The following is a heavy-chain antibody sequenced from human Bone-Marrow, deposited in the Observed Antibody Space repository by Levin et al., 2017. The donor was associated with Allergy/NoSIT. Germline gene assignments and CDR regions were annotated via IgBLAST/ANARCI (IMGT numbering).Heavy chain of an antibody. Sequence: GESLKISCAASGFSVSSNYMSWVRQAPGKGLEWVSVIYSGGSTYYADSVKGRFTISRDKSRNTLYLQMNTLRAEDTAVYYCARGGNYSDYYYYYAMDVWGQGTTVTVSS. D-gene: IGHD1-26*01. CDR2: IYSGGST. CDR3: ARGGNYSDYYYYYAMDV. CDR1: GFSVSSNY. V-gene: IGHV3-53*01. J-gene: IGHJ6*02.